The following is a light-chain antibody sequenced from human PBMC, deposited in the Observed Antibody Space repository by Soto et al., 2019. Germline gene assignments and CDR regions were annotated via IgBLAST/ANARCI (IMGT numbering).Light chain of an antibody. V-gene: IGKV1-27*01. Sequence: DIQMTQSPSSLSASVGDRVTITCRASQDINKYLAWYQQKPGKAPKLLIYVASTLQIGVPSRFSGRGFGTEFTLTISSLQPEDVATYYCQNYNSAPRTFGQGTKVEIK. J-gene: IGKJ1*01. CDR1: QDINKY. CDR3: QNYNSAPRT. CDR2: VAS.